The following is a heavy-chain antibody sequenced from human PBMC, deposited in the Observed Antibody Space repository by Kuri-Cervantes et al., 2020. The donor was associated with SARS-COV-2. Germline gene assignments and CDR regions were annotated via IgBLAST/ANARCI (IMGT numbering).Heavy chain of an antibody. CDR3: ASLQSSSDFWSGYPWVRGWFDP. D-gene: IGHD3-3*01. CDR1: GFTFSSYA. Sequence: GGSLRLSCAASGFTFSSYAIHWVRQAPGKGLEWVALISYDGSYKYCADSVKGRFTISRDNSKNTLYLQMNSLRAEDTAVYYCASLQSSSDFWSGYPWVRGWFDPWGQGTLVTVSS. J-gene: IGHJ5*02. CDR2: ISYDGSYK. V-gene: IGHV3-30-3*01.